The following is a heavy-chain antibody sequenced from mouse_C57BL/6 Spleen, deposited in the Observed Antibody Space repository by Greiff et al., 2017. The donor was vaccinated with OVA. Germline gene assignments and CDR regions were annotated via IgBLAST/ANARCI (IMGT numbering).Heavy chain of an antibody. J-gene: IGHJ3*01. Sequence: VQLQQPGAELVRPGTSVKLSCKASGYTFTSYWMHWVKQRPGQGLEWIGVIDPSDSYTNYNQKFKGKATLTVDTSSSTAYMQLSSLTSEDSAVYYCARPYYYGSVAWFAYWGQGTLVTVSA. CDR1: GYTFTSYW. D-gene: IGHD1-1*01. V-gene: IGHV1-59*01. CDR2: IDPSDSYT. CDR3: ARPYYYGSVAWFAY.